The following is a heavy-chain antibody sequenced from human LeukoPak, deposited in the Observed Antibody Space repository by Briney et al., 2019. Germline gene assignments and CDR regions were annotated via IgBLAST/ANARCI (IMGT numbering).Heavy chain of an antibody. Sequence: SVKVSCKASGGTFSSYAISWVRQAPGQGLEWMGGIIPIFGTANYAQKFQGRVTITADESTSTAYMELSSLRSEDTAVYYCAIGDIVVVPTAYYYYMDVWGKGTTVTVSS. J-gene: IGHJ6*03. CDR2: IIPIFGTA. CDR3: AIGDIVVVPTAYYYYMDV. CDR1: GGTFSSYA. V-gene: IGHV1-69*13. D-gene: IGHD2-2*01.